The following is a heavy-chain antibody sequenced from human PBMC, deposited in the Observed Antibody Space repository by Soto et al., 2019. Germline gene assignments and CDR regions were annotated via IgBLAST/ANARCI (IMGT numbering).Heavy chain of an antibody. CDR2: INAGNGNT. CDR3: ERGGPYDSSGYHDY. D-gene: IGHD3-22*01. V-gene: IGHV1-3*01. J-gene: IGHJ4*02. CDR1: GYTFTSYA. Sequence: ASVKVSCKASGYTFTSYAMHWVRQAPGQRLEWMGWINAGNGNTKYSQKFQGRVTMTTDTSTSTAYMELRSLRSDDTAVYYCERGGPYDSSGYHDYWGQGTLVTVSS.